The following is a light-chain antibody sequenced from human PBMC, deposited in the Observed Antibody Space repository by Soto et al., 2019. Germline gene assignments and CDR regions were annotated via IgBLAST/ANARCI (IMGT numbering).Light chain of an antibody. CDR3: QQYGSSPWT. CDR1: QSVRSNY. CDR2: GAS. V-gene: IGKV3-20*01. J-gene: IGKJ1*01. Sequence: EIVMTQSPATLSVSPGERATLSCRASQSVRSNYLAWYRQTPGQAPRLLIYGASNRATGIPDRFSGSGSGTDFTLIISRLEPEDFALYYCQQYGSSPWTFGQGTKVEIK.